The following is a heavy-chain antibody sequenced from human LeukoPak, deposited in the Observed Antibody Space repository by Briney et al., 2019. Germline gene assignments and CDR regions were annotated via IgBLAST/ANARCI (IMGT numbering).Heavy chain of an antibody. CDR3: ATGGRSGVAFES. J-gene: IGHJ4*02. CDR2: IWYDGSNK. D-gene: IGHD2-15*01. V-gene: IGHV3-33*01. Sequence: PGRPLRLSCVVSGFTFSSYGMHWVRQAPGKGLEWVAVIWYDGSNKYYADSVKGRFTISRDNSKNTLYLQMNSLRAEDTAVYYCATGGRSGVAFESWGQGTLVTVSS. CDR1: GFTFSSYG.